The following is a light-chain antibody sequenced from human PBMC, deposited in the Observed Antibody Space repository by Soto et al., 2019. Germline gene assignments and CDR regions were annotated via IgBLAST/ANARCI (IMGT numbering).Light chain of an antibody. CDR1: SSDVGGYHY. J-gene: IGLJ1*01. V-gene: IGLV2-14*01. Sequence: HSVLTQPASVSGSPGQSSTISCTGTSSDVGGYHYVSWYQQYPGKAPKVMIYDVSNRPSGVSNRFSGSKSGTTASLTISGLQAEDEADYYCSSYTSSITYVFGTGTKVTVL. CDR2: DVS. CDR3: SSYTSSITYV.